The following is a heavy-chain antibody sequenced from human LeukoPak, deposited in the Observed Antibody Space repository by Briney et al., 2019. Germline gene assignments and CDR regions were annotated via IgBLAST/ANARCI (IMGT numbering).Heavy chain of an antibody. V-gene: IGHV3-30*04. D-gene: IGHD3-22*01. CDR2: ISYDGSNK. CDR3: AREAVEGDYYDSSGYSFDY. CDR1: GFTFSSYA. J-gene: IGHJ4*02. Sequence: PGRSLRLSCAASGFTFSSYAMHWVRQAPGNGLEWVAVISYDGSNKYYADSVKGRFTISRDNSKNTLYLQMNSLRAEDTAVYYCAREAVEGDYYDSSGYSFDYWGQGTLVTVSS.